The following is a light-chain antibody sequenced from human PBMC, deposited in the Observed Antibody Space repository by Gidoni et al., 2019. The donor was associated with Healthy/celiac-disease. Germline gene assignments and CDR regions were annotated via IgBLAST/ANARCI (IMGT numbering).Light chain of an antibody. CDR1: QSVSSSY. CDR3: QRYGSSPST. Sequence: TVLPQSPGTLSLSPGERATLSCRASQSVSSSYVAWYQQKPGQAPMLLIDGASSRAAGIPDRFSGSGAGAVFTLTSSRLEPEDFAFYCCQRYGSSPSTFGQGTKVEIK. J-gene: IGKJ1*01. V-gene: IGKV3-20*01. CDR2: GAS.